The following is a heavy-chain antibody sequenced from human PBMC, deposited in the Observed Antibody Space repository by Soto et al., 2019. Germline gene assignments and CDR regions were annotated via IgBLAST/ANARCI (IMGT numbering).Heavy chain of an antibody. Sequence: GGSLRLSCAASGFTFSSYWMSWVRQAPGKGLEWVANIKQDGSEKYYVDSVKGRFTISRDNAKNSLYLQMNSLRAEDTAVYYCARDPRFRSWTVEYYYYGMDVWGQGTTVTVSS. CDR1: GFTFSSYW. V-gene: IGHV3-7*01. CDR2: IKQDGSEK. CDR3: ARDPRFRSWTVEYYYYGMDV. D-gene: IGHD6-13*01. J-gene: IGHJ6*02.